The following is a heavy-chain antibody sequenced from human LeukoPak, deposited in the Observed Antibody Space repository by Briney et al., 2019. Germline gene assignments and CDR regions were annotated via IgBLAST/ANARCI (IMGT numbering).Heavy chain of an antibody. V-gene: IGHV3-30*02. CDR3: AKDGYSSSWGLDY. CDR1: GFIFSSYG. CDR2: IRYDGSNK. Sequence: GGSLRLSCAASGFIFSSYGMHWVRQAPGKGLEWVAFIRYDGSNKYYADSVKGRFTISRDNSKNTLYLQMNSLRAEDTAVYYCAKDGYSSSWGLDYWGQGTLVTVSS. J-gene: IGHJ4*02. D-gene: IGHD6-13*01.